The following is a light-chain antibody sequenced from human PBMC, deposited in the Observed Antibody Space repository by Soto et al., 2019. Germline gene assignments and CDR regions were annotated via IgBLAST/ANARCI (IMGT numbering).Light chain of an antibody. CDR1: GSDVGTYSL. J-gene: IGLJ3*02. V-gene: IGLV2-23*01. Sequence: QSALTQPASVSGSPGKSISSSCPEAGSDVGTYSLVSWYQQHPGKAPKLMIYEGSRRPSGVSNRSSGSTSDNTASLTISGLQAEDEADYYCCSYAGSTNFVLFGGGTKLTVL. CDR2: EGS. CDR3: CSYAGSTNFVL.